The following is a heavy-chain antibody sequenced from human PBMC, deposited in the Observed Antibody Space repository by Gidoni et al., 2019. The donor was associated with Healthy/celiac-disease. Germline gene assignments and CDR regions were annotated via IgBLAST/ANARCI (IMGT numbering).Heavy chain of an antibody. Sequence: EVQLVESGGGLVKPGGSLRLSCSASGFTFSNAWMSRFRQAPGKGLEWVGRIKSKTDGGTTDYAAPVKGRFTISRDDSKNTLYLQMNSLKTEDTAVYYCTTDGYDFWSGYQGDYGMDVWGQGTTVTVSS. CDR1: GFTFSNAW. CDR2: IKSKTDGGTT. D-gene: IGHD3-3*01. J-gene: IGHJ6*02. V-gene: IGHV3-15*01. CDR3: TTDGYDFWSGYQGDYGMDV.